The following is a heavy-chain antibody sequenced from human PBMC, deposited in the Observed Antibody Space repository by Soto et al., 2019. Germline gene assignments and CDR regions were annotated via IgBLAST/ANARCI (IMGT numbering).Heavy chain of an antibody. V-gene: IGHV3-30-3*01. CDR2: ISFDGSNK. J-gene: IGHJ6*02. CDR3: AREVGTFYYHYGMDV. CDR1: GFTFSSYN. D-gene: IGHD2-21*02. Sequence: QVQLVESGGGVVQPGRSLRLSCAASGFTFSSYNMEWVRQAPGKGLEWVTVISFDGSNKYYADSVQGRFTISRDNSKNTVYLEMNSLKVEDTAVYYCAREVGTFYYHYGMDVWGQGTTVTVAS.